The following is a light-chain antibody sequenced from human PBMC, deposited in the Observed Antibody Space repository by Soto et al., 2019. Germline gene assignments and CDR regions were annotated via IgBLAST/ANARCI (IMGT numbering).Light chain of an antibody. V-gene: IGKV3-15*01. CDR3: HQYSIWPFT. CDR1: QSVSSN. CDR2: AAS. J-gene: IGKJ3*01. Sequence: EIVMTQSPATLSVSPGERATLSCRASQSVSSNLAWYQQKPCQAPRLLLYAASTRATGISAGFSGSGSGTEFTLSISSLQSEDSGIYYCHQYSIWPFTFGPGTKVEIK.